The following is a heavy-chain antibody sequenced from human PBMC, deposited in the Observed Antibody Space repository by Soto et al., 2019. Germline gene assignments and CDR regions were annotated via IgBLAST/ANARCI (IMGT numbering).Heavy chain of an antibody. Sequence: QVQLVQSGAEVKKPGSSVKVSCKASGGTFSSYAISWVRQAPGQGLEWMGGIIPIFGTANYAQKFQGRVTITADESTSTAYMELSSLRSEDKAVYYCARGLSKGYCSGGSCYPYYYYGMDVWGQGTTVTVSS. CDR2: IIPIFGTA. V-gene: IGHV1-69*01. D-gene: IGHD2-15*01. J-gene: IGHJ6*02. CDR3: ARGLSKGYCSGGSCYPYYYYGMDV. CDR1: GGTFSSYA.